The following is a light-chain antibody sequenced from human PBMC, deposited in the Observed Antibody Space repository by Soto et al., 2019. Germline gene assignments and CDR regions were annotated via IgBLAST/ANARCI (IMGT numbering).Light chain of an antibody. CDR1: SGHNIYA. V-gene: IGLV4-69*02. CDR2: VNSDGSH. CDR3: QAWASGIGV. Sequence: QPVLTQSPSASASLGASVNLTCTRSSGHNIYASVWHQQQPEKGPRYLLKVNSDGSHTKGDGIPDRFSGSSSGPERYLNLSSLQSEDEADYYCQAWASGIGVFGTGTKVTVL. J-gene: IGLJ1*01.